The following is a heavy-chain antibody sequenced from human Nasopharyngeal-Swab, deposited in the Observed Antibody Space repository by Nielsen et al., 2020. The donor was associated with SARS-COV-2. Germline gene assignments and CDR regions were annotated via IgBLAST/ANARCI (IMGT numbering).Heavy chain of an antibody. CDR3: AKGIAARRSWYFDL. CDR1: GFTFSSYA. Sequence: GGSLRLSCAASGFTFSSYAMSWVRQAPGKGLEWVSAISGSGGSTYYADSVKGRSTISRDNSKNTLYLQMNSLRAEDTAVYYCAKGIAARRSWYFDLWGRGTLVTVSS. V-gene: IGHV3-23*01. J-gene: IGHJ2*01. CDR2: ISGSGGST. D-gene: IGHD6-6*01.